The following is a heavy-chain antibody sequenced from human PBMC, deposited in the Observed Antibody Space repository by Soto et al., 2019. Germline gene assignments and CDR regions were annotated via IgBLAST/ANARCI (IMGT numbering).Heavy chain of an antibody. Sequence: SETLSLTCTVSGGSISGSHWAWIRQPPGKGLEWIGYIRYSGSTTYNPSLKNRVTISVDTSKSQFSLNLSSVTAADTAVYYCVRGVGGSTWERFDSWGQGTLVTVSS. J-gene: IGHJ4*02. V-gene: IGHV4-59*08. CDR1: GGSISGSH. CDR2: IRYSGST. CDR3: VRGVGGSTWERFDS. D-gene: IGHD6-13*01.